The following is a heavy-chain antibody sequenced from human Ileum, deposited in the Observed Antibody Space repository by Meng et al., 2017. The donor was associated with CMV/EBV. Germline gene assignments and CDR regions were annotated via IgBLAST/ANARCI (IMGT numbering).Heavy chain of an antibody. V-gene: IGHV3-23*03. D-gene: IGHD2/OR15-2a*01. Sequence: GESLKISCAASGFTFSNYGMAWVRQAPGKGLELVSVIYGSGRTTYYADSVKGRFTISRDNSKDTMYLQMNSLRVEDTAVYYCAKDSREYESSFDYWGQGTLVTVSS. CDR3: AKDSREYESSFDY. CDR2: IYGSGRTT. CDR1: GFTFSNYG. J-gene: IGHJ4*02.